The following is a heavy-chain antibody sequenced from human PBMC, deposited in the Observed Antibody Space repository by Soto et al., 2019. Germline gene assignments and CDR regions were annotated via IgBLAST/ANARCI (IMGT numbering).Heavy chain of an antibody. Sequence: EVQLLESGGGLAQPGGSLRLSCEASGFSFSDYAMTWVRQIPGKGLEWVSGISGTGDTTYYADSVKGRLTISRDNSKNTLYLQMNSLRADDTAVYFCARGGWGSRFDFWGQGTLVTASS. CDR1: GFSFSDYA. CDR2: ISGTGDTT. J-gene: IGHJ4*02. V-gene: IGHV3-23*01. CDR3: ARGGWGSRFDF. D-gene: IGHD7-27*01.